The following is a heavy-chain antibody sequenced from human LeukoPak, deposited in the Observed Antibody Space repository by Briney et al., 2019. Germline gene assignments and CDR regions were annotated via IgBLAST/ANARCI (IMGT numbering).Heavy chain of an antibody. D-gene: IGHD4-23*01. CDR3: AILVDYGGNPCMDV. Sequence: PSGTLSLTCAVSGGSISSSNWWSWVRQPPGKGLEWIGEIYHSGSTNYKPSLRSRVTISVDKSKSQSSLKLSSVTAADTAVYCLAILVDYGGNPCMDVWGQGTTVTVSS. CDR2: IYHSGST. V-gene: IGHV4-4*01. J-gene: IGHJ6*02. CDR1: GGSISSSNW.